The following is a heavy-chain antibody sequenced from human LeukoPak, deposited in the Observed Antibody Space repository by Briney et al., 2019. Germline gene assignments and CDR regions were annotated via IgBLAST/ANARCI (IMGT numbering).Heavy chain of an antibody. CDR1: GGSISSYY. J-gene: IGHJ4*02. CDR3: ARRGFSGSRDY. Sequence: PSETLSLTCTVSGGSISSYYWSWIRQPPGKGLEWIGYIYYSGSTNYNPSLKSRVTISVDTSKNQFSLKLSSVAAADTAVYYCARRGFSGSRDYWGQGTLVTVSS. CDR2: IYYSGST. D-gene: IGHD1-26*01. V-gene: IGHV4-59*08.